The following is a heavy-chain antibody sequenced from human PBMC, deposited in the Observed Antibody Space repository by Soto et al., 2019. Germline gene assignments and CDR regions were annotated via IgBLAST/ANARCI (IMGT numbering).Heavy chain of an antibody. D-gene: IGHD3-16*02. V-gene: IGHV1-69*13. J-gene: IGHJ6*02. CDR2: IIPIFGTA. CDR3: ASSDYVWGSYRLGNYYYYGMDV. Sequence: SVKVSCKASGGTFSSYAISWVRQAPGQGLEWMGGIIPIFGTANYAQKFQGRVTITADESTSTAYMELSSLRSEDTAVYYRASSDYVWGSYRLGNYYYYGMDVWGQGTTVTVSS. CDR1: GGTFSSYA.